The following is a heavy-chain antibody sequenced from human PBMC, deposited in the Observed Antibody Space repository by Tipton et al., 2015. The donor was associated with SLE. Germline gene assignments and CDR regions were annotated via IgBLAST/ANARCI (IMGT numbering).Heavy chain of an antibody. D-gene: IGHD6-13*01. V-gene: IGHV4-39*01. CDR1: GGSISSSSYY. J-gene: IGHJ4*02. CDR2: IYYSGST. Sequence: TLSLTCTVSGGSISSSSYYWGWFRQPPGKGLEWIGSIYYSGSTYYNPSLKSRVTISVDTSKNQFSLKLSSVTAADTAVYYCASPYFHSSSWFPFDYWGQGTLVTVSS. CDR3: ASPYFHSSSWFPFDY.